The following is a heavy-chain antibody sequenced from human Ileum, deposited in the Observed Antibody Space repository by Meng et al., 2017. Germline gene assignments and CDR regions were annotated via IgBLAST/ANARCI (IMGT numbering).Heavy chain of an antibody. D-gene: IGHD6-19*01. CDR2: SKNKANSYTT. V-gene: IGHV3-72*01. CDR1: GFTFSGYY. J-gene: IGHJ4*02. Sequence: GESLKISCAASGFTFSGYYINWVRQAPGKGLDWVGRSKNKANSYTTEFAASVKGRFTISRDESKNLVYLQMNSLKTEDTDVYYCAREGSSSGPDFEYWGQGTLVTVSS. CDR3: AREGSSSGPDFEY.